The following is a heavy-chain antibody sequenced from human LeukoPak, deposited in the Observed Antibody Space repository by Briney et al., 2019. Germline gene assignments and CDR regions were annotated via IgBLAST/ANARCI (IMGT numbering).Heavy chain of an antibody. Sequence: GGSLRLSCAASGFTMSHYGVSWVRQAPGKGLEWVGRIKSKTDGGTTDYAAPVKGRFTISRDDSKNTLYLQMNSLKTEDTAVYYCTTDNRYDFWSGTDFDPWGQGTLVTVSS. J-gene: IGHJ5*02. CDR2: IKSKTDGGTT. V-gene: IGHV3-15*01. D-gene: IGHD3-3*01. CDR3: TTDNRYDFWSGTDFDP. CDR1: GFTMSHYG.